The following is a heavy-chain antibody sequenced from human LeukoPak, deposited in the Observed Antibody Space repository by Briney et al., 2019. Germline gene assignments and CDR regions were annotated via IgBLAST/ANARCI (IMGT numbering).Heavy chain of an antibody. V-gene: IGHV4-34*01. D-gene: IGHD3-10*01. CDR2: INHSGST. CDR1: GGSFSGYY. CDR3: ARGQWFGELNFDY. Sequence: SETLSLTCAVYGGSFSGYYWSWIRQPPGKGLEWIGEINHSGSTNYNPSLKSRVTISVDTSKNQFSLKLSSVTAADTAVYYCARGQWFGELNFDYWGQGTLVTVSS. J-gene: IGHJ4*02.